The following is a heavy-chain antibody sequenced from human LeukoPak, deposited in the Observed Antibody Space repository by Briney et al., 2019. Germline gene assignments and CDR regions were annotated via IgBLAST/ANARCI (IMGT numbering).Heavy chain of an antibody. CDR1: GGSISSYY. D-gene: IGHD3-22*01. Sequence: SETLSLNCTVSGGSISSYYWSWIRQPPGKGLEWIGYIYYSGSTNYNPSLKSRVTISVDTSKNQFSLKLSSVTAADTAVYYCARDYYDSSGYYYAWFDPWGQGTLVTVSS. V-gene: IGHV4-59*01. J-gene: IGHJ5*02. CDR2: IYYSGST. CDR3: ARDYYDSSGYYYAWFDP.